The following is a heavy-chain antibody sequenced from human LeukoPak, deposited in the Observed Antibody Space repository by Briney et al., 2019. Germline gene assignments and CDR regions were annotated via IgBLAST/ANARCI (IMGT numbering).Heavy chain of an antibody. CDR1: GGSISSYY. CDR2: IYYSGST. CDR3: ARGPHRTEGFDP. V-gene: IGHV4-59*08. J-gene: IGHJ5*02. Sequence: SETLSLTCTVSGGSISSYYWSWIRQPPGKGLEWIGYIYYSGSTYYNPSLKSRVTISVDTSKNQFSLKLSSVTAADTAMYSCARGPHRTEGFDPWGQGILVTVSS.